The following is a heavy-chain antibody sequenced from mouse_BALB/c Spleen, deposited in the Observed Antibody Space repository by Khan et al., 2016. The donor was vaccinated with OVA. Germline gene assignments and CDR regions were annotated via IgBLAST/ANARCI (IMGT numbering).Heavy chain of an antibody. CDR3: AISGGNFHWYFDV. V-gene: IGHV5-17*02. CDR2: ISSGSSTI. Sequence: QLVESGGGLVQPGGSRKLSCAASGFTFSNFGMHWVRQAPKKGLEWVAYISSGSSTIYYVDTVKGRFTISRDNPKNTLFLQMTSLRSEDTAIYYGAISGGNFHWYFDVWGAGTSVTVSS. CDR1: GFTFSNFG. J-gene: IGHJ1*01. D-gene: IGHD2-1*01.